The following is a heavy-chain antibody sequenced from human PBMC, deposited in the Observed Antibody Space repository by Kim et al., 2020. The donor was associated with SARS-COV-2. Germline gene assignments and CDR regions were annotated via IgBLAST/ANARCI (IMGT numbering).Heavy chain of an antibody. CDR3: ARGTGRYSSSLGY. Sequence: SENLSLTCTVSGGSISSYYWSWIRQPPGKGLEWIGYIYYSGSTNYNPSLKSRVTISVDTSKNQFSLKLSSVTAADTAVYYCARGTGRYSSSLGYWGQGTLVTVSS. V-gene: IGHV4-59*01. CDR1: GGSISSYY. CDR2: IYYSGST. D-gene: IGHD6-13*01. J-gene: IGHJ4*02.